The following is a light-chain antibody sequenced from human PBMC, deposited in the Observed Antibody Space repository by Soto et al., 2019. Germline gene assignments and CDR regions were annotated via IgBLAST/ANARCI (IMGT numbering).Light chain of an antibody. Sequence: DIQMTQSPSTLSASVGDRVTITSRASQSISSWLAWYQQKPGKAPKLLIYDASSVESGVPSRFSGSGSGTEFTLTISSLQPDDFATYYCQQYNSLVTFGQGPKLEIK. V-gene: IGKV1-5*01. CDR1: QSISSW. CDR3: QQYNSLVT. CDR2: DAS. J-gene: IGKJ2*01.